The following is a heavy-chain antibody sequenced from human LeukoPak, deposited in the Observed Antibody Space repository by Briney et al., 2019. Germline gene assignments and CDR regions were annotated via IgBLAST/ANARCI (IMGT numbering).Heavy chain of an antibody. D-gene: IGHD2-15*01. CDR2: IYYSGST. CDR3: AREKRDIVVVVAATRSDWFDP. J-gene: IGHJ5*02. Sequence: PSETLSLTCTVSGGSISSYSWSWIRQPPGKGLEWIGYIYYSGSTNYNPSLKSRVTMSVDTSKNQFSLKLSSVTAADTAVYYCAREKRDIVVVVAATRSDWFDPLGPGNPGHRLL. CDR1: GGSISSYS. V-gene: IGHV4-59*12.